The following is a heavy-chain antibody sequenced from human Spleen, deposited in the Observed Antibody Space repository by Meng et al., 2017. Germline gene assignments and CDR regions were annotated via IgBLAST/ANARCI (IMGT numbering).Heavy chain of an antibody. Sequence: VQLVESGGGLVKPGGSRRLSCVASGFSFDTWGMHWVRQSPGKGLEWVAVIGHDGNYIDYIDSVQGRFTISRDNSKHTLFLQVDSLRAEDTAVYYCARDLNRGKYFDYWGQGALVTVSS. J-gene: IGHJ4*02. D-gene: IGHD1-26*01. V-gene: IGHV3-33*01. CDR1: GFSFDTWG. CDR2: IGHDGNYI. CDR3: ARDLNRGKYFDY.